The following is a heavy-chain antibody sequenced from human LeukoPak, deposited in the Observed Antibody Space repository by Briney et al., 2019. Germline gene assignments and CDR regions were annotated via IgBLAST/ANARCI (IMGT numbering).Heavy chain of an antibody. J-gene: IGHJ6*02. Sequence: PGGSLRLSCAASGFTFSSYAMHWVRQAPGKGLEWVAVISYDGSNKYYADSVKGRFTISRDNSKNTLYLQMNSLRAEDTAVYYCARDRGGKLGMDVWGQGTTVTVSS. CDR2: ISYDGSNK. CDR1: GFTFSSYA. D-gene: IGHD2-15*01. V-gene: IGHV3-30-3*01. CDR3: ARDRGGKLGMDV.